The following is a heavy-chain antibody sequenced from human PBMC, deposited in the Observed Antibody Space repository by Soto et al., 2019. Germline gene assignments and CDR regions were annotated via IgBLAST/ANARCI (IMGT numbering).Heavy chain of an antibody. J-gene: IGHJ3*01. CDR2: IKQDGSEK. CDR1: GFTFSKFW. V-gene: IGHV3-7*01. Sequence: GGSLRLSCAASGFTFSKFWMSWVRQAPGKGLEWVANIKQDGSEKNYVDSVKGRFTISRDNANDSLYLQMNSLRVEDTAVYFCARNGVWGQGTMVTVS. CDR3: ARNGV. D-gene: IGHD2-8*01.